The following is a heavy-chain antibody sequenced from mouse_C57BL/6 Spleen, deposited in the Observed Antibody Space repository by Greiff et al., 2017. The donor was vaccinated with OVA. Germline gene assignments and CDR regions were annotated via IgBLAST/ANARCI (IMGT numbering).Heavy chain of an antibody. CDR3: ARYTTVVARYFDV. CDR1: GYTFTSYT. CDR2: INPSSGYT. D-gene: IGHD1-1*01. J-gene: IGHJ1*03. V-gene: IGHV1-4*01. Sequence: QVHVKQSGAELARPGASVKMSCKASGYTFTSYTMHWVKQRPGQGLEWIGYINPSSGYTKYNQKFKDKATLTADKSSSTAYMQLSSLTSEDSAVYYCARYTTVVARYFDVWGTGTTVTVSS.